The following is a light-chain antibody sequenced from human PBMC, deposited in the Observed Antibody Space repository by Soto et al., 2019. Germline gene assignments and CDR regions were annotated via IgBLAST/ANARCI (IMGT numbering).Light chain of an antibody. CDR3: HQYNNWPPGT. Sequence: EIVMTQSPATLSVSPGERATLSCRASQSVNSYLAWYQQKPGQAPRLLIYGASTRATGIPARFSGSGSGTEFTLTISSLQSEDFAVYYCHQYNNWPPGTFGPGTKVEIK. J-gene: IGKJ1*01. CDR2: GAS. V-gene: IGKV3-15*01. CDR1: QSVNSY.